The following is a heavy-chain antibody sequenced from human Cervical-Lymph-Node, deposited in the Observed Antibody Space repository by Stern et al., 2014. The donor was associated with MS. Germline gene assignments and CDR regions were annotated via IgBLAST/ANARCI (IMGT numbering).Heavy chain of an antibody. J-gene: IGHJ6*02. CDR2: ISVSGGNT. CDR3: TKGFTVTGTGYGVDV. Sequence: EVQLEESGGGLVQPGGSLRLSCAPSGFTFSNYAMSWIRQAPGKGLEWISSISVSGGNTFYADSVKGRFTIFRDNSKNTLEMQMNSLRAEDSALYYCTKGFTVTGTGYGVDVWGQGTTVTVSS. V-gene: IGHV3-23*04. CDR1: GFTFSNYA. D-gene: IGHD6-19*01.